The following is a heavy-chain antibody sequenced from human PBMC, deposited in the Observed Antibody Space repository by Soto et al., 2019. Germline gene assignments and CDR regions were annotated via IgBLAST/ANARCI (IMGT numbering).Heavy chain of an antibody. Sequence: GSLRLSCSVSGFNFMSYAMHWVRRAPGRRLEHVSAISRDGRITYYAASVNDRSTITRDNSKNTLYLQMSSLSVDDTAVYYCAKDQWGLSGEWLGGYFDHWGQGTQVTVSS. CDR3: AKDQWGLSGEWLGGYFDH. CDR2: ISRDGRIT. CDR1: GFNFMSYA. J-gene: IGHJ4*02. D-gene: IGHD2-8*02. V-gene: IGHV3-64D*06.